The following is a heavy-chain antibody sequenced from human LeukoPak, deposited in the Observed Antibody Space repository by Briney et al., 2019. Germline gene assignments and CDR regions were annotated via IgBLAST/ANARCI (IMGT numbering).Heavy chain of an antibody. CDR2: INPNSGGT. Sequence: GASVKVSCRASGYTFTGYYMHWVRQAPGQGLEWTGWINPNSGGTNYAQKFQGRVTMTRDTSISTAYMELSRLRSDDTAVYYCATQNWNDGLLYYYYMDVWGKGTTVTISS. V-gene: IGHV1-2*02. CDR3: ATQNWNDGLLYYYYMDV. D-gene: IGHD1-1*01. J-gene: IGHJ6*03. CDR1: GYTFTGYY.